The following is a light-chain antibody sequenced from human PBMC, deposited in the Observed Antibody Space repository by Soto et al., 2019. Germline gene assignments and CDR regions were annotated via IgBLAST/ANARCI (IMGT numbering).Light chain of an antibody. V-gene: IGKV3-15*01. CDR2: GAF. J-gene: IGKJ2*01. CDR3: QQYSRWPPYT. CDR1: QSVSSN. Sequence: EIVMTQSPSTLSVSPGARVTLSCRASQSVSSNLAWYQQNPGQAPSLLIYGAFTRATGIPARFSGSGSGTEFTLTISSLQSEDFAVYYCQQYSRWPPYTFGQGTKLEIK.